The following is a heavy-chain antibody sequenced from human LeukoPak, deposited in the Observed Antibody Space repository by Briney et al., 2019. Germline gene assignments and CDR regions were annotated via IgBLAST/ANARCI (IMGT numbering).Heavy chain of an antibody. J-gene: IGHJ4*02. CDR2: ISYDGSNK. D-gene: IGHD6-19*01. CDR3: ARDQKAAGSGWSLAFDY. Sequence: PGGSLRLSCAASGFTFSSYAMHWVRQAPGKGLEWVALISYDGSNKYYADSVKGRFTISRDNSKNTLYLQMNSLRAEDTAVYYCARDQKAAGSGWSLAFDYWGQGTLVTVSS. CDR1: GFTFSSYA. V-gene: IGHV3-30-3*01.